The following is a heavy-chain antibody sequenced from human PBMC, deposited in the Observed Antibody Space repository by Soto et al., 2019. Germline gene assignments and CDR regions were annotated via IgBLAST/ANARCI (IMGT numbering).Heavy chain of an antibody. D-gene: IGHD3-16*01. CDR1: GFTFSDYW. Sequence: EVQLVESGGGLVQPGGSLRLSCAASGFTFSDYWLHWVRLVPGKGLLWVSRIILDGSRTNYADSVKGRFATYRDKAKNTVYLQMNSLRAEDTAVYYCARVKLGSYDWFDPWGQGTLVTVSS. J-gene: IGHJ5*02. CDR2: IILDGSRT. CDR3: ARVKLGSYDWFDP. V-gene: IGHV3-74*01.